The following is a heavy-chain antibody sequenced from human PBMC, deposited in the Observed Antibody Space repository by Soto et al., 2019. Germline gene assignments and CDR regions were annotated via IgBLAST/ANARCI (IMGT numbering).Heavy chain of an antibody. J-gene: IGHJ4*02. Sequence: GGSLRLSCAASGFTFTRYSMNWVRQAPGKGLEWVSSISSTTNYIYYGDSMKGRFTISRDNAKNSLYLEMNSLRAEDTAVYYCARESEDLTSNFDYWGQGTLVTVPQ. CDR1: GFTFTRYS. CDR3: ARESEDLTSNFDY. CDR2: ISSTTNYI. V-gene: IGHV3-21*06.